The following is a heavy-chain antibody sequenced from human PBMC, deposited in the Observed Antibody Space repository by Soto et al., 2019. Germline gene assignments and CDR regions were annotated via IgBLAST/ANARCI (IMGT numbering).Heavy chain of an antibody. CDR2: ISAYNGNT. J-gene: IGHJ4*02. D-gene: IGHD3-22*01. V-gene: IGHV1-18*01. Sequence: QVKLVQSGTEVKKPGASMKVSCKASGYSFATSGISWVRQAPGQGLEWMGWISAYNGNTNYDQKLQDRIIMTTDTSTSTAYLELRSLRSDDTAVYYCARAGQYYDSSGYADLGQGTLVTVSS. CDR3: ARAGQYYDSSGYAD. CDR1: GYSFATSG.